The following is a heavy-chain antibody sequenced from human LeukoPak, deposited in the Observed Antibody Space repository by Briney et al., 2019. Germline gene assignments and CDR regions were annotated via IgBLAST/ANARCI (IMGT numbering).Heavy chain of an antibody. CDR1: GVSMSSNDSR. J-gene: IGHJ4*02. CDR3: ARWNLAGHFDF. D-gene: IGHD1-7*01. Sequence: SQTLSLTCTVSGVSMSSNDSRWGWIRQPPGQGLEWVGYIYPRGGTYYSPSLKSRVTISLDMSKNQFSLRLISVTAADTAVYYCARWNLAGHFDFWGQGTLVTVSS. V-gene: IGHV4-30-2*01. CDR2: IYPRGGT.